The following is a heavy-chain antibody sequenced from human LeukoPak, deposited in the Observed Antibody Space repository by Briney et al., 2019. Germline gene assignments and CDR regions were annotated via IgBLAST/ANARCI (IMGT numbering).Heavy chain of an antibody. CDR3: AREWVEGEYYFDY. CDR2: ISYDGSNK. J-gene: IGHJ4*02. Sequence: GSLRLSCAASGFTFSSYAMHWVRQAPGKGLEWVAVISYDGSNKYYADSVKGRFTISRDNSKNTLYLQMNSLRAEDTAVYYCAREWVEGEYYFDYWGQGTLVTVSS. CDR1: GFTFSSYA. V-gene: IGHV3-30*01. D-gene: IGHD3-16*01.